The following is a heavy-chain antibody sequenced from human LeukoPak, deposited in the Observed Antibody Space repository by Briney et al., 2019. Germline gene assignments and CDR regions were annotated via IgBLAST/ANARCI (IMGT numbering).Heavy chain of an antibody. CDR2: ISWNSGSI. V-gene: IGHV3-9*01. CDR3: AKVKTPAYYYDSSGLGDAFDI. D-gene: IGHD3-22*01. CDR1: GFTFDDYA. J-gene: IGHJ3*02. Sequence: PGGSLRISCAASGFTFDDYAMPWVRQAPGKGLEWVSGISWNSGSIGYADSVKGRFTISRDNAKNSLYLQMNSLRAGDTALYYCAKVKTPAYYYDSSGLGDAFDIWGQGTMVTVSS.